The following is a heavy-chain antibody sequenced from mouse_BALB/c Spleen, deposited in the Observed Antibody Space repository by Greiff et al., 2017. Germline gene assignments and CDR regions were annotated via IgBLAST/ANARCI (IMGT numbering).Heavy chain of an antibody. CDR2: IYPGDGDT. CDR1: GYTFTSYW. D-gene: IGHD2-3*01. Sequence: VQLQQSGAELARPGASVKLSCKASGYTFTSYWMQWVKQRPGQGLEWIGAIYPGDGDTRYTQKFKGKATLTADKSSSTAYMQLSSLASEDSAVYYCARCYDGYSYAMDYWGQGTSVTVSA. J-gene: IGHJ4*01. V-gene: IGHV1-87*01. CDR3: ARCYDGYSYAMDY.